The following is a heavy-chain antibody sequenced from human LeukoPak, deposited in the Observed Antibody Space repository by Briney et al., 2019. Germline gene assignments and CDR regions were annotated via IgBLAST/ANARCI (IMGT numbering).Heavy chain of an antibody. CDR2: IHYSGST. CDR3: ARGSLDSGYDIDY. CDR1: GGSISSRGYY. Sequence: PSETLSLTCTVSGGSISSRGYYWNWIRQHPGKGLEWIGYIHYSGSTYYIPSLKSRVTISVDTSRNQFSLKLRSVTAADTAVYFCARGSLDSGYDIDYWGQGTLVTVSS. D-gene: IGHD5-12*01. V-gene: IGHV4-31*03. J-gene: IGHJ4*02.